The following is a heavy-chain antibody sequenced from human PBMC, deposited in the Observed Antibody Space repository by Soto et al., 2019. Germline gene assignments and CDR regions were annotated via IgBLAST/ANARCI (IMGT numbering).Heavy chain of an antibody. V-gene: IGHV3-21*01. J-gene: IGHJ6*02. CDR3: ARDIRDGYNHYYYYYYGMDV. CDR2: ISSSSSYI. Sequence: PGGSLRLSCAASGFTFSSYSMNWVRQAPGKGLEWVSSISSSSSYIYYADSVKGRFTISRDNAKNSLYLQVNSLRAEDTAVYYCARDIRDGYNHYYYYYYGMDVWGQGTTVTVSS. D-gene: IGHD5-12*01. CDR1: GFTFSSYS.